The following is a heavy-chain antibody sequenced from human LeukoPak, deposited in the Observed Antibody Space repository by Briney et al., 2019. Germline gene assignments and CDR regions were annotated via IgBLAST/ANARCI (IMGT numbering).Heavy chain of an antibody. V-gene: IGHV4-39*02. CDR1: GGSISSSSYY. J-gene: IGHJ4*02. CDR3: AREGEGYSPTDY. Sequence: SETLSLTCTVSGGSISSSSYYWGWIRQPPGKGLEWIGSIYYSGSTYYNPSLKSRVTISVDTSKNQFSLKLSSVTAADTAVYYCAREGEGYSPTDYWGQGTLVTVSS. CDR2: IYYSGST. D-gene: IGHD3-16*01.